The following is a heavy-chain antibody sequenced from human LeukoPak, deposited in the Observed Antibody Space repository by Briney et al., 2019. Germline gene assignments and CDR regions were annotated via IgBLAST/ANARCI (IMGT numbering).Heavy chain of an antibody. CDR2: VYYTGYT. Sequence: SETLSLTCTVSGGSISTYFWNWIRQPPGKGLEWIGYVYYTGYTNYDPSLKSRVTISLDTSKNQFSLKVSSVTAADTAVYYCARLAMHQPYLFDYWIQGTLVTVSS. CDR3: ARLAMHQPYLFDY. D-gene: IGHD2-2*01. V-gene: IGHV4-59*01. CDR1: GGSISTYF. J-gene: IGHJ4*02.